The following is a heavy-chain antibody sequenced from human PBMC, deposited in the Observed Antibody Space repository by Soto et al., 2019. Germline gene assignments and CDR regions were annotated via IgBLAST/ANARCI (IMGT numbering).Heavy chain of an antibody. CDR3: ARSYRSGWYLVSSVGHYGMDV. J-gene: IGHJ6*02. D-gene: IGHD6-19*01. V-gene: IGHV1-8*01. CDR1: GYTFTSYD. CDR2: MNPNSGNT. Sequence: GASVKVSCKASGYTFTSYDINWVRQATGQGLEWMGWMNPNSGNTGYAQKFQGRVTMTRNTSISTAYMELSSLRSEDTAVYYCARSYRSGWYLVSSVGHYGMDVWGQGTTVTVSS.